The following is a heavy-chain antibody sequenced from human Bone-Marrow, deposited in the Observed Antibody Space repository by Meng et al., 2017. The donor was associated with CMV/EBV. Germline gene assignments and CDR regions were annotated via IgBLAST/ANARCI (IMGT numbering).Heavy chain of an antibody. Sequence: GESLKIPGAASGFTFSSYSMNSVRQAPGKGLEWVSSISSSSSYIYYADSVKGRFTISRDNAKNSLYLQMNSLRAEDTAVYYCARDYGRLGELSSGKNYYYYGMDVWGQGTTVTVSS. D-gene: IGHD3-16*02. J-gene: IGHJ6*02. CDR1: GFTFSSYS. CDR3: ARDYGRLGELSSGKNYYYYGMDV. V-gene: IGHV3-21*01. CDR2: ISSSSSYI.